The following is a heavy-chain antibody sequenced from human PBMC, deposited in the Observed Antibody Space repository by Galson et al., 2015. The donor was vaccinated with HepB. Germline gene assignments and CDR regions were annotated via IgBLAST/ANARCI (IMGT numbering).Heavy chain of an antibody. CDR1: GFIFRGSA. D-gene: IGHD1-1*01. V-gene: IGHV3-73*01. CDR3: TRPWRDALDV. Sequence: PRLSCAASGFIFRGSAMNWVRQAPGKGLEWVGRIRSKGNNYATTYAASVKGRFTISRDDSENTAYLQLNSLKIEDTAVYYRTRPWRDALDVWGQGTMVTVSS. J-gene: IGHJ3*01. CDR2: IRSKGNNYAT.